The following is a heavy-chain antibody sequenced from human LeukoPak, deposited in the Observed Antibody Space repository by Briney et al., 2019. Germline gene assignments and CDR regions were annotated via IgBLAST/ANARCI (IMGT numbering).Heavy chain of an antibody. J-gene: IGHJ4*02. CDR2: INPSGTST. D-gene: IGHD4-23*01. CDR3: ARHELGGTSPFDY. Sequence: ASVKVSYKPAGYTFTNYYMYWVRQAPGQGLEWMGIINPSGTSTTYAQKFQGRVTMTRDTSTSTDFMELSSLRSEDTAVYYCARHELGGTSPFDYWGQGTLVTVSS. CDR1: GYTFTNYY. V-gene: IGHV1-46*01.